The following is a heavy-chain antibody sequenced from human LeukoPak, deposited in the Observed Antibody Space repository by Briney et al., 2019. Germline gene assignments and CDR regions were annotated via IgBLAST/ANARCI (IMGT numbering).Heavy chain of an antibody. V-gene: IGHV5-51*01. Sequence: GESLKISCKGSGYSFTSYWIGWVRQMPGKGLEWMGIIYPGDSDTRCSPSFQGQVTISADKSISTAYLQWSSLKASDTAMYYCARQGGLRLGELSGIDYWGQGTLVTVSS. CDR2: IYPGDSDT. CDR1: GYSFTSYW. CDR3: ARQGGLRLGELSGIDY. D-gene: IGHD3-16*02. J-gene: IGHJ4*02.